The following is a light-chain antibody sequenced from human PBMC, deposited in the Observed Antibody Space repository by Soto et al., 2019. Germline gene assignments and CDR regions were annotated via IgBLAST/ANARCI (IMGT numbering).Light chain of an antibody. J-gene: IGKJ4*01. Sequence: MTQSPLSLPVTPGEPASISCRSSQSLLHSNGYNYLAWYQQKPGKIPNLLIYAASTLQAGVPSRFSGSGSGTDFTLTISSLQPEDVAAYYCQKYNSAPLTFGGGTKVDI. V-gene: IGKV1-27*01. CDR1: QSLLHSNGYNY. CDR3: QKYNSAPLT. CDR2: AAS.